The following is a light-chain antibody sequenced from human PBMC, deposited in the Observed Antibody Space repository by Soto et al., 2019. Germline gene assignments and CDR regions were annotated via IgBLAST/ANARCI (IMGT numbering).Light chain of an antibody. CDR2: EVF. CDR3: CSYTPASTFV. CDR1: SSDVGGYDY. Sequence: QSALTQPASVSGSPGQLITISCTGTSSDVGGYDYVSWYQQHPGKVPKLMIYEVFRRPSGISDRFSGSKSGNTASLTISGLQAEDEADYYCCSYTPASTFVFGGGTKLTVL. J-gene: IGLJ2*01. V-gene: IGLV2-14*03.